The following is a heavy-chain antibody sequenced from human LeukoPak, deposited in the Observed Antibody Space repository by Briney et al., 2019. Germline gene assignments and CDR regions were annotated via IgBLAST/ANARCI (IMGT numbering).Heavy chain of an antibody. V-gene: IGHV4-59*01. J-gene: IGHJ4*02. CDR3: ARASGWYAIAN. Sequence: SETLSPTCSVSGDSISSYYWSWIRQPPGKGLEWIGYIHSSGSTNYNPSLKSRVTISVDTSKNHFSLKLSSVTAADTAVYYCARASGWYAIANWGQGTLVTVSS. D-gene: IGHD6-19*01. CDR1: GDSISSYY. CDR2: IHSSGST.